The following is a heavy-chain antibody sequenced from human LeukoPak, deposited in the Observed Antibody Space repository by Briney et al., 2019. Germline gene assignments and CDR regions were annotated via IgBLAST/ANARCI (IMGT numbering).Heavy chain of an antibody. D-gene: IGHD5-18*01. V-gene: IGHV4-34*01. CDR3: ASGSYGKSVHFDY. J-gene: IGHJ4*02. CDR1: GGSFSGYY. CDR2: INHSGSS. Sequence: SETLSLTCAVYGGSFSGYYWSWIRQPPGKGLEWIGEINHSGSSNYNPSLQSRGTIPVDTSKNQFSLKLSSVTAANTAVYYCASGSYGKSVHFDYWGQGTLVTVSS.